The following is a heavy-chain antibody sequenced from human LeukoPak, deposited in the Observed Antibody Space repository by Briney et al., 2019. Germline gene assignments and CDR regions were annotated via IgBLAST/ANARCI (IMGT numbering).Heavy chain of an antibody. V-gene: IGHV4-39*01. Sequence: SETLSLTCAIYGGSFSGYYWGWIRQPPGKGLKWIGSIYYTGSTYYKPSLKSRVTISVDASKNQISLKLSSVTAADTAVYFCARHKSFDYLSPIDSWGQGTLVTVSS. CDR3: ARHKSFDYLSPIDS. CDR1: GGSFSGYY. J-gene: IGHJ4*02. CDR2: IYYTGST. D-gene: IGHD3-9*01.